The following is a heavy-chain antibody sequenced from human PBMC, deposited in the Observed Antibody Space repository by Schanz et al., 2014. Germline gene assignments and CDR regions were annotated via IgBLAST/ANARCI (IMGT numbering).Heavy chain of an antibody. CDR1: GYTFTAYF. Sequence: QVLLVQSGAEVKQPGASVKVSCKASGYTFTAYFIHWVRQAPGQGLEWMGRINPNTGGTNFAQKCQGMVTMTRDTSITTAYMDLSGLTSDDTAVYYCAREKGHGYSGLSWGQGTLLAVSS. V-gene: IGHV1-2*06. CDR2: INPNTGGT. CDR3: AREKGHGYSGLS. J-gene: IGHJ5*02. D-gene: IGHD5-12*01.